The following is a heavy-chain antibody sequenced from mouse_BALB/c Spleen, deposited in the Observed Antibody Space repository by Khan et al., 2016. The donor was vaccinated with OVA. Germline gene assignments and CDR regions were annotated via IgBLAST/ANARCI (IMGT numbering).Heavy chain of an antibody. Sequence: QVQLKESGPGLVAPSQSLSITCTVSGFSFTNYGVSWVRQPPGKGLEWLGIIWGDGSTNYHSTLISRLRISKDDSRSQVFLKLNSLQTDDTATYYGAKGGTYFGGYFDVWGAGTTVTVSS. J-gene: IGHJ1*01. V-gene: IGHV2-3*01. CDR2: IWGDGST. CDR1: GFSFTNYG. CDR3: AKGGTYFGGYFDV. D-gene: IGHD2-10*01.